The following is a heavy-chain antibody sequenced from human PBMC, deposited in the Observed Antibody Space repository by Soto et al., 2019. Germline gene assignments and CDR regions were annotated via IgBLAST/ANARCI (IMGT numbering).Heavy chain of an antibody. CDR3: ASLGYCSGGSCLDAFDI. V-gene: IGHV1-2*04. CDR2: INPNSGGT. Sequence: ASVKVSCKASGYTFTVYYMHWVRQAPGQGLEWMGWINPNSGGTNYAQKFQGWVTMTRDTSISTAYMELSRLRSDDTAVYYCASLGYCSGGSCLDAFDIWGQGTMVTVSS. D-gene: IGHD2-15*01. J-gene: IGHJ3*02. CDR1: GYTFTVYY.